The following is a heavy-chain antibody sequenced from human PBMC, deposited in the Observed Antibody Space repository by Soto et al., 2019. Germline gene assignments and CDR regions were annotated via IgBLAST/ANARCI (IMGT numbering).Heavy chain of an antibody. CDR1: GYIFPSCY. Sequence: ASVKVSCKSSGYIFPSCYMHWGRRAPGQGLEWMGIINPSGGSTSYAQKFQGRVTMTRDTSTSTVYMELGSLRSEDTAVYYCARVHLEWGGNYYGMDVWGQGTTVTV. V-gene: IGHV1-46*01. CDR2: INPSGGST. J-gene: IGHJ6*02. D-gene: IGHD3-3*01. CDR3: ARVHLEWGGNYYGMDV.